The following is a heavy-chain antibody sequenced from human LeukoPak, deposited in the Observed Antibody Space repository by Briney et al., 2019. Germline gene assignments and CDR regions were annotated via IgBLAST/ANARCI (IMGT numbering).Heavy chain of an antibody. CDR2: ISYDGSNK. Sequence: PGGSLRLSCAASGFTFSTYAMHWVRQAPGKGLEWVAVISYDGSNKYYADSVKGRFTISRDNSKNTLYLQMNSLRAEDTAVYYCARSAERWLQLVDYWGQGTLVTVSS. V-gene: IGHV3-30-3*01. J-gene: IGHJ4*02. CDR3: ARSAERWLQLVDY. D-gene: IGHD5-24*01. CDR1: GFTFSTYA.